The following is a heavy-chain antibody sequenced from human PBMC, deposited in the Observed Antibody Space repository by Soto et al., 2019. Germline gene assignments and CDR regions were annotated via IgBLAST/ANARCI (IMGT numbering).Heavy chain of an antibody. D-gene: IGHD2-21*02. CDR3: AKGFIVVVTVLRPDDAFDI. J-gene: IGHJ3*02. CDR2: ISGGGGST. CDR1: GFTFSSYA. Sequence: EVQLLESGGRLGQPGGSLRLSCAASGFTFSSYAMNWVRQAPGKGLEWVAGISGGGGSTYYADSVKGRFTISRDTSKNTVYLQLNSLRAEDTAVYYCAKGFIVVVTVLRPDDAFDIWGQGTMVTVSS. V-gene: IGHV3-23*01.